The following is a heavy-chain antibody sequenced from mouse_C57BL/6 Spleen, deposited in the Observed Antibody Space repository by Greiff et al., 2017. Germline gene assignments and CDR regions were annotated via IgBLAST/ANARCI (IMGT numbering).Heavy chain of an antibody. CDR2: IYPGDGDT. J-gene: IGHJ2*01. CDR1: GYAFSSYW. Sequence: QVQLQQSGAELVKPGASVKISCKASGYAFSSYWMNWVKQRPGQGLEWIGQIYPGDGDTNYNGKFKGKATLTADKSSSTSYMQLSSLTAEDSAVYFCARSRDSHFDYWGQGTTLTVSS. CDR3: ARSRDSHFDY. V-gene: IGHV1-80*01.